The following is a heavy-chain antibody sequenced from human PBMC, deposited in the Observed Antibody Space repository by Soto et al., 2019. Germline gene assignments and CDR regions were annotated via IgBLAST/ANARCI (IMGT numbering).Heavy chain of an antibody. CDR1: GGSISSGGYS. CDR3: ARRGINGSYYNAFDI. D-gene: IGHD1-26*01. J-gene: IGHJ3*02. Sequence: NPSETLSPTGAASGGSISSGGYSWSWIRQPPGKGLEWIWYMYHRGSTYYNPSLKSRVTISIATSKNQFSLKLSSVTAAHTAVSYCARRGINGSYYNAFDIWGKGTMGTVSS. V-gene: IGHV4-30-2*01. CDR2: MYHRGST.